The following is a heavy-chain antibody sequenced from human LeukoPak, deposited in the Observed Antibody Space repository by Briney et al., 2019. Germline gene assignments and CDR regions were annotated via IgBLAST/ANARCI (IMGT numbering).Heavy chain of an antibody. V-gene: IGHV1-69*05. D-gene: IGHD2-15*01. CDR2: ILPVFGTP. Sequence: SVKVLYKVSGGTFSDFALSWLRQVPGQGLEWMGGILPVFGTPSYAQRFEGRVTITTDESTTTGFIEISSLTSEDTAFYYCASADDHCYDGFQYWGHGNIVTVSS. CDR1: GGTFSDFA. J-gene: IGHJ4*03. CDR3: ASADDHCYDGFQY.